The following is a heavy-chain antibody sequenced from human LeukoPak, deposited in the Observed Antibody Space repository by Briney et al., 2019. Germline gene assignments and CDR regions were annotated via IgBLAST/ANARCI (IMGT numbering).Heavy chain of an antibody. V-gene: IGHV1-2*02. CDR3: ATQRGSYLWGTDFDY. CDR2: INPNSGGT. D-gene: IGHD3-16*01. CDR1: GYTFTAYY. J-gene: IGHJ4*02. Sequence: ASVTVSCKASGYTFTAYYIHWVRRAPGQGLEWMGWINPNSGGTESAQKFQGRVTMTRDTSISTAYMELSRLRSDDTAVYYCATQRGSYLWGTDFDYWGQGTLVTVSS.